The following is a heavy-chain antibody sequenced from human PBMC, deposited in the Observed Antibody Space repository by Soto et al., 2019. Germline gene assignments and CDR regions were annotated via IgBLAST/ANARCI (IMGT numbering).Heavy chain of an antibody. Sequence: PGGSLRLSCAASGFTFSSYWMHWVRQAPGKGLVWVSRINSDGSSTTYADSVKGRFTISRDNAKNTLYLQMNSLRAEDTAVYYCTTMAAIYYDRSGYQYYFDYWGQGTLVTVSS. CDR1: GFTFSSYW. J-gene: IGHJ4*02. CDR2: INSDGSST. CDR3: TTMAAIYYDRSGYQYYFDY. D-gene: IGHD3-22*01. V-gene: IGHV3-74*01.